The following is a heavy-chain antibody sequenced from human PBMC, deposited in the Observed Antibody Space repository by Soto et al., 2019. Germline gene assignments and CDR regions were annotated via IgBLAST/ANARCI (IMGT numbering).Heavy chain of an antibody. CDR1: GDSVSSNSAA. CDR2: TYYRSKWYN. J-gene: IGHJ5*02. D-gene: IGHD3-9*01. CDR3: ARERPNYDILTGYYNNWFDP. Sequence: PSQTLSLTCAISGDSVSSNSAAWNWIRQSPSRGLEWLGRTYYRSKWYNDYAVSVKSRININPDTSKNQFSLQLNSVTPEDTAVYYCARERPNYDILTGYYNNWFDPWGQGTLVTVSS. V-gene: IGHV6-1*01.